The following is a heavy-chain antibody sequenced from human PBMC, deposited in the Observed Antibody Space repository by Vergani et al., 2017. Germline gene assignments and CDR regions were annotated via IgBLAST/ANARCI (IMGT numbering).Heavy chain of an antibody. J-gene: IGHJ6*02. D-gene: IGHD3-22*01. V-gene: IGHV1-46*01. CDR2: INPSGGST. Sequence: QVQLVQSGAEVKKPGASVKVSCKASGYTFTSYYMHWVRQAPGQGLEWMGIINPSGGSTSYAQKFQGRVTMTRDTSTSTVYMELSSLRSEDMAVYYCARGDYYDSSGYLENGYYYGMDVWGQGTTVTVSS. CDR1: GYTFTSYY. CDR3: ARGDYYDSSGYLENGYYYGMDV.